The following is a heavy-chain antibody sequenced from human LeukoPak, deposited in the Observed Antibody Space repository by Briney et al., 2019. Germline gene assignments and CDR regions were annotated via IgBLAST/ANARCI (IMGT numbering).Heavy chain of an antibody. V-gene: IGHV3-30*02. CDR1: GFTFSSYG. J-gene: IGHJ4*02. D-gene: IGHD6-19*01. CDR2: IRYDGSKK. CDR3: AKAGQWLVLEYYFDY. Sequence: GGSLRLSCAASGFTFSSYGMHWVRQAPGKGLKWVAFIRYDGSKKYYADSVKGRFTISRDNSKNTLYLQMNSLRAEDTAVYYCAKAGQWLVLEYYFDYWGQGTLVTVSS.